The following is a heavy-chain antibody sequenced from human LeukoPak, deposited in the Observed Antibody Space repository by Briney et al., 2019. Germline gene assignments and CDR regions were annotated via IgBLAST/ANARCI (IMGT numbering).Heavy chain of an antibody. Sequence: SETLSLTCAVYGGSFSGYYWSWIRQPPGKGLEWIGEINHSGSTNYSPSLKSRVTISVDTSKNQFSLKLSPVTAADTAVYYCARGRRLGYCSSTSCRANWFDPWGQGTLVTVSS. D-gene: IGHD2-2*01. CDR1: GGSFSGYY. J-gene: IGHJ5*02. CDR3: ARGRRLGYCSSTSCRANWFDP. CDR2: INHSGST. V-gene: IGHV4-34*01.